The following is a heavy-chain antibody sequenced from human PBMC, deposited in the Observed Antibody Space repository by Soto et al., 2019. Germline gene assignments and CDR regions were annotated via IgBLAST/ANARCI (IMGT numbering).Heavy chain of an antibody. CDR2: MNPNSGNT. D-gene: IGHD3-10*01. V-gene: IGHV1-8*01. J-gene: IGHJ6*02. CDR1: GYTFTSYD. Sequence: QVQLVQSGAEVKKPGASVKVSCKASGYTFTSYDINWVRQATGQGLEWMGWMNPNSGNTGYAQKFQGRVTMTSNTSISTAYMELSSLRSEDTAVYYCATLRWFGERFYYGMDVWGQGTTVTVSS. CDR3: ATLRWFGERFYYGMDV.